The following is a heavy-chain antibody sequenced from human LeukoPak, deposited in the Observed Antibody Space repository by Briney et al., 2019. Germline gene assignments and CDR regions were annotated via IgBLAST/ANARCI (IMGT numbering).Heavy chain of an antibody. Sequence: GSLGLSCLVSGINFSMYAMAWVHQAPRQGLVNVSTISRYGGSTYYADSLKGRFAISSDNSKNTLYLQMSSLRAEDTAVYYCVKSCSSTSCYYRPLDYWGQGTLVTVSS. V-gene: IGHV3-64D*06. D-gene: IGHD2-2*01. J-gene: IGHJ4*02. CDR1: GINFSMYA. CDR3: VKSCSSTSCYYRPLDY. CDR2: ISRYGGST.